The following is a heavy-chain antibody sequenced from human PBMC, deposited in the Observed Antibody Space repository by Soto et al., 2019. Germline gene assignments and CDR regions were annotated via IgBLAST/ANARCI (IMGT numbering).Heavy chain of an antibody. CDR3: TRADSDVVILPDVRPLFDL. D-gene: IGHD2-21*02. J-gene: IGHJ4*02. Sequence: ASVKVSCKTSGYDFFKYNMHWVRQAPGQGLEWMGVINPNGGYTRHAQKFQGRVIMTKDTSSKIIYKELSGLTSEDTAMYYCTRADSDVVILPDVRPLFDLWGQGALVTVSS. CDR1: GYDFFKYN. CDR2: INPNGGYT. V-gene: IGHV1-46*01.